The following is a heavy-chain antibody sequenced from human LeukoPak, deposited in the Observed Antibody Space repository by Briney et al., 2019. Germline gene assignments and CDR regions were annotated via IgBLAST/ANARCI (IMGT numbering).Heavy chain of an antibody. Sequence: ASVKVSCKASGYTFTGYYMHWVRHAPGQGLEWMGLINPNSGGTNYAQKFQGRVTMTRDTSISTAYMELSRLRSDDTAVYYCARDVGGLVVVAATAFDIWGQGTMVTVSS. V-gene: IGHV1-2*02. D-gene: IGHD2-15*01. CDR1: GYTFTGYY. CDR2: INPNSGGT. CDR3: ARDVGGLVVVAATAFDI. J-gene: IGHJ3*02.